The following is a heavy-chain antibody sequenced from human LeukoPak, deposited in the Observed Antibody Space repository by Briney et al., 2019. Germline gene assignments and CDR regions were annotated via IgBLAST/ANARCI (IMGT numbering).Heavy chain of an antibody. J-gene: IGHJ4*02. V-gene: IGHV1-69*05. CDR1: GGTFSSYA. Sequence: ASVKVSCKASGGTFSSYAISWVRQAPGQGLEWMGGIIPIFGTANYAQKFQGRVMITTDESTSTAYMELSSLRSEDTAVYYCARDRFGLAAHPFDYWGQGTLVTVSS. CDR2: IIPIFGTA. D-gene: IGHD6-6*01. CDR3: ARDRFGLAAHPFDY.